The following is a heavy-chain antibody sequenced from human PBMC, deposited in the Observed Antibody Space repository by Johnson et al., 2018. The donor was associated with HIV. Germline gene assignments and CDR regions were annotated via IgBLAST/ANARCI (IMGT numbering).Heavy chain of an antibody. CDR1: GFTVSSNY. J-gene: IGHJ3*01. V-gene: IGHV3-66*01. D-gene: IGHD6-13*01. Sequence: MQLVESGGGVVQPGGSLRLSCAASGFTVSSNYMSWVRQAPGKGLEWVSVIYSGGSTYYADSVKGRFTISRDNAKNSLYLQMNSLRVEDTALYYCARLMAARTLDYAFDLWGQGTMVTVSS. CDR2: IYSGGST. CDR3: ARLMAARTLDYAFDL.